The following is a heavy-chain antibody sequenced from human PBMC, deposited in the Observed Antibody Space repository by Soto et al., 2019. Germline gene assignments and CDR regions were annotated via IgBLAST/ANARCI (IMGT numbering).Heavy chain of an antibody. D-gene: IGHD4-17*01. J-gene: IGHJ5*01. CDR1: GGSITSGGHY. V-gene: IGHV4-31*03. Sequence: QVQLQESGPGLVKPSQTLSLTCTVSGGSITSGGHYWSWIRQHPEKGLEWIGYIYYSGSAYYNPSLKSRLTISVDTSTNQFSLKLSSVTAADTAVYYCARGGSSNGDFVWFDSWGQGTLVTVSS. CDR3: ARGGSSNGDFVWFDS. CDR2: IYYSGSA.